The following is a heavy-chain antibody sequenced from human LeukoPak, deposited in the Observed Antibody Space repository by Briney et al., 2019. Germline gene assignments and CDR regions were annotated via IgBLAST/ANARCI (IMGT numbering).Heavy chain of an antibody. CDR1: GGTFSSYT. D-gene: IGHD3-3*01. J-gene: IGHJ4*02. Sequence: SVKVSCKASGGTFSSYTMSWVRQAPGQGLEWMGRIIPILGIANYAEKFQGRVTITADKSTSTAYMELSSLRSEDTAVYYCASGTYYDFWSGYRLDYWGQGTLVTVSS. CDR3: ASGTYYDFWSGYRLDY. CDR2: IIPILGIA. V-gene: IGHV1-69*02.